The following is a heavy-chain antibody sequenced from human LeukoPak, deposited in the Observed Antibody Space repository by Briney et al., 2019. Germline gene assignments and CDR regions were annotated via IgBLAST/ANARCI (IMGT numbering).Heavy chain of an antibody. CDR3: ARGGDGYNLGLFDY. Sequence: ASVKVSCKASGGTFSSYAISWVRQAPGQGLEWMGGIIPIFGTANYAQKFQGRVTITADESTSTAYMELSSLRSEDTAVYYCARGGDGYNLGLFDYWGQGTLVTVSS. V-gene: IGHV1-69*13. CDR1: GGTFSSYA. J-gene: IGHJ4*02. CDR2: IIPIFGTA. D-gene: IGHD5-24*01.